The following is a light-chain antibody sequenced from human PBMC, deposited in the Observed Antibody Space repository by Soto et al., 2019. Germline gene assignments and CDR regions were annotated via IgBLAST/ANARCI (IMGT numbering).Light chain of an antibody. Sequence: DIQLTQSPSTLSASVGDRITLTCRASQSVSVWLAWYQQIPGKAPKILIFDASRLATGVPSRFSSSGSGTEFTLTISGLQPDDFATYYCQQYNGYSTWTFGQGTRVETK. J-gene: IGKJ1*01. CDR3: QQYNGYSTWT. V-gene: IGKV1-5*01. CDR1: QSVSVW. CDR2: DAS.